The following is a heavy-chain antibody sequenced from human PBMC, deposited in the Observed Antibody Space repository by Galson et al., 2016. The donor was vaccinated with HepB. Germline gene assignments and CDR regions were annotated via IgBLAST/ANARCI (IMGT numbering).Heavy chain of an antibody. CDR3: AKLDCGRDCPRDD. V-gene: IGHV3-30*19. CDR2: ISYDGGDK. J-gene: IGHJ4*02. CDR1: GFTFSRYG. D-gene: IGHD2-21*02. Sequence: SLRLSCAASGFTFSRYGMHWVRQAPGKGLERVAVISYDGGDKQYADSVKGRFTVSRDNSKNSLFLQMNSLRVEDTAVYYCAKLDCGRDCPRDDWGQGTLVPVS.